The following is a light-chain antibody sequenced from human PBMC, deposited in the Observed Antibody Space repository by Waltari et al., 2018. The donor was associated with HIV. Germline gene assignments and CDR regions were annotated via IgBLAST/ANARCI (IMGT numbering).Light chain of an antibody. V-gene: IGLV1-47*01. CDR2: RNH. Sequence: SVLTQPPSASGTPGQRVTISWSGSSPNTGSHYVFWYQHLPGTAPNLLMHRNHQRPSGGPDRFSDSTSGTSASLAISGLRSEDEADYYCATWDDSLSGVLFGGGTKLTVL. CDR1: SPNTGSHY. CDR3: ATWDDSLSGVL. J-gene: IGLJ2*01.